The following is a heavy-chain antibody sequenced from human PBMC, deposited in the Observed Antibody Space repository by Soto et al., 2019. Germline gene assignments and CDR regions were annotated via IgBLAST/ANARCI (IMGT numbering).Heavy chain of an antibody. V-gene: IGHV3-7*01. CDR1: GFTFSNQW. D-gene: IGHD3-3*02. CDR2: INQDGSAK. CDR3: ARGPF. J-gene: IGHJ4*02. Sequence: EVRMVASGGGVVQPGESLRLSCAASGFTFSNQWMSWVRQAPWKGLEWVANINQDGSAKSHVDSVEGRFTISRDNAKNSLYLQMNTLRVEDTAVYYCARGPFWGQGTLVTVSS.